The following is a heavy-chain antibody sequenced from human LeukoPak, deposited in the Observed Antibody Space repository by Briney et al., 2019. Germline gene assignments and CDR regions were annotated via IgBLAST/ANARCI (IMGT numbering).Heavy chain of an antibody. Sequence: GESLKISCQVSGYSFTSYWIAWVRQMPGKGLEWMGIIYPGDSNTRYSPSFQGQVTISADKSISTAYLQWRSLKASDTAMYYCARQGGDLDAFDIWGQGTMVTVSS. CDR1: GYSFTSYW. V-gene: IGHV5-51*01. D-gene: IGHD2-21*02. CDR2: IYPGDSNT. CDR3: ARQGGDLDAFDI. J-gene: IGHJ3*02.